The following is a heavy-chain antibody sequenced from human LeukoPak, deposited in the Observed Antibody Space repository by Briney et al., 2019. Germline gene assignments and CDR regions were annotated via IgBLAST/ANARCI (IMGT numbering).Heavy chain of an antibody. Sequence: SETLSLTCTVSGGSISSGSYYWSWIRQPAGKGLEWIGRIYTSGSTNYNPSLKSRVTISVDTSKNQFSLKLSSETAADTAVYYCARARSLYSSSWQYYFDYWGQGTLVTVSS. CDR2: IYTSGST. CDR3: ARARSLYSSSWQYYFDY. D-gene: IGHD6-13*01. CDR1: GGSISSGSYY. V-gene: IGHV4-61*02. J-gene: IGHJ4*02.